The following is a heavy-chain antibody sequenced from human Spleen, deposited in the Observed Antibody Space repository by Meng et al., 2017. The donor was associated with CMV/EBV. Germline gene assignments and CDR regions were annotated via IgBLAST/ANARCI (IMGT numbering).Heavy chain of an antibody. V-gene: IGHV4-34*01. CDR1: GSFSGYY. CDR3: ARGHIVVVPAAIRNWFDP. Sequence: GSFSGYYWSWIRQPPGKGLEWIGEINHSGSTNYNPSLKSRVTISVDTSKNQFSLKLSSVTAADTAVYYCARGHIVVVPAAIRNWFDPWGQGTLVTVSS. J-gene: IGHJ5*02. D-gene: IGHD2-2*01. CDR2: INHSGST.